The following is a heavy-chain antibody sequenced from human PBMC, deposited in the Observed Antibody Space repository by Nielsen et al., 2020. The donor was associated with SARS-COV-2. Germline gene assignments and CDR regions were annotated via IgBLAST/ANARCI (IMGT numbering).Heavy chain of an antibody. CDR3: ARGWFYYDTNALRGDAFDI. J-gene: IGHJ3*02. V-gene: IGHV3-7*01. CDR2: IKQDGSEK. Sequence: GGSLRLSCAASGFTCSSYWMSWVRQAPGKGLEWVANIKQDGSEKYYVDSVKGRFTISRDNAKNSLYLQMNSLRGKDTAVYYCARGWFYYDTNALRGDAFDIWGQGTLVTVSS. CDR1: GFTCSSYW. D-gene: IGHD3-22*01.